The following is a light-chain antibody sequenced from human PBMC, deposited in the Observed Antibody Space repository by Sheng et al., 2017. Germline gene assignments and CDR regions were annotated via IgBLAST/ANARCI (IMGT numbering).Light chain of an antibody. V-gene: IGKV1-5*03. Sequence: DIQMTQSPSTLSASVGDTVTITCRASQSIRSRLAWYQQKPGEAPKLLIYEASSLQSGVPSRFTGRGSGTDYSLTISGLQPDDFATYYCQQYKEYSPWAFGQGTEGGSQT. CDR1: QSIRSR. J-gene: IGKJ1*01. CDR2: EAS. CDR3: QQYKEYSPWA.